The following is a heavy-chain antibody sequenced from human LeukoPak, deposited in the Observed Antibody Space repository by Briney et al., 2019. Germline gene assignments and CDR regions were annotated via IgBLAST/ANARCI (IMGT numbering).Heavy chain of an antibody. CDR1: GFTFSSYW. V-gene: IGHV3-7*03. J-gene: IGHJ6*02. CDR2: INHNGNVN. Sequence: GGSLRLSCAASGFTFSSYWMNWARQAPGKGLEWVASINHNGNVNYYVDSVKGRFTISRDDAKNSLYLQMSNLRAEDTAVYFCARGGGLDVWGQGATVTVSS. CDR3: ARGGGLDV. D-gene: IGHD3-16*01.